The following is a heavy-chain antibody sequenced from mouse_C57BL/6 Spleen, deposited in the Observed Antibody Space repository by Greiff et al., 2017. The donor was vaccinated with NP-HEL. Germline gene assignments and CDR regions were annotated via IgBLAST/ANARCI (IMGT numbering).Heavy chain of an antibody. CDR1: GYSFTDYN. J-gene: IGHJ2*01. V-gene: IGHV1-39*01. CDR2: INPNYGTT. Sequence: EVQLQQSGPDLVKPGASVKISCKASGYSFTDYNMNWVKQSNGKSLEWIGVINPNYGTTFYNQTFKGKATLTVDQSSSTAYMQLNSLTSEDSAVYYCARGIYDGYYEFDYWGQGTTLTVSS. D-gene: IGHD2-3*01. CDR3: ARGIYDGYYEFDY.